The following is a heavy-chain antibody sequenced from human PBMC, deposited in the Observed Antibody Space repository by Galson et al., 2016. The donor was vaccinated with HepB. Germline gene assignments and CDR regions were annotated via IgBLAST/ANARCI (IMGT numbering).Heavy chain of an antibody. CDR1: GLTVSDNP. D-gene: IGHD3-3*01. Sequence: SLRLSCAVSGLTVSDNPMSWVRQAAQKGLEWVANIKEDGSEKSYVDSVKGRFSVSRDDAKNSVYLQMNRLRVEDTAVYYCARGEWHFDYWGQGILVTVSS. CDR3: ARGEWHFDY. V-gene: IGHV3-7*01. J-gene: IGHJ4*02. CDR2: IKEDGSEK.